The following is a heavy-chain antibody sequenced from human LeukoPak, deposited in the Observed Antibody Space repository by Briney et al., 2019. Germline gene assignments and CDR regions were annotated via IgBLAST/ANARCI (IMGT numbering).Heavy chain of an antibody. CDR3: AKLMVGGLTKSPFDS. Sequence: PGGSLRLSCAGSGFTFGDYSMHWVRQAPGKGLEWISGIHWTGGIVAYAASVKGRFIISRDNAKNSLYLEMNSLKPEDTALYYCAKLMVGGLTKSPFDSWGQGTLVTVSS. CDR2: IHWTGGIV. V-gene: IGHV3-9*01. J-gene: IGHJ4*02. D-gene: IGHD3-10*01. CDR1: GFTFGDYS.